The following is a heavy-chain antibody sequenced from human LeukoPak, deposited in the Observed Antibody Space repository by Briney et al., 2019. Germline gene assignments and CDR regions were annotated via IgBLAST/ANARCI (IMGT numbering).Heavy chain of an antibody. J-gene: IGHJ4*02. CDR3: ARVAAAGTGGLYFDY. CDR1: GGSISSYY. CDR2: IYYSGST. Sequence: PSETLSLTCTVSGGSISSYYWSWIRQPPGKGLEWIGYIYYSGSTNYNPSLKSRVTISVDTSKNQFSLKLSSVTAADTAVYYCARVAAAGTGGLYFDYWGQGTLVTVSS. D-gene: IGHD6-13*01. V-gene: IGHV4-59*01.